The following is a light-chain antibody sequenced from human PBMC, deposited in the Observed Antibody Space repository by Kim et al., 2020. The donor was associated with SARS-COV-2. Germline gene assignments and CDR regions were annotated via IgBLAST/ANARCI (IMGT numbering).Light chain of an antibody. V-gene: IGLV4-69*01. Sequence: ASVKLTCTLGSGSGSNAIAWHQQQPEKGPRYLMKLNSDGRHRKGDGIPDRFSGSSSGAERYLTISSLQSEDEADYYCQTWGTGIRVFGGGTQLTVL. CDR3: QTWGTGIRV. CDR1: SGSGSNA. CDR2: LNSDGRH. J-gene: IGLJ3*02.